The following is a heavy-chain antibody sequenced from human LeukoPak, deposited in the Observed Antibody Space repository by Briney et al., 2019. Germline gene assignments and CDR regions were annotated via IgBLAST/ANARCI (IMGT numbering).Heavy chain of an antibody. CDR2: MKQDGSAR. CDR1: GFSFSNYW. J-gene: IGHJ4*02. Sequence: GGSLRLSCPGSGFSFSNYWMAWVRQAPGKGPEWVANMKQDGSARHYADSVKGRFTISRDNAQNSVYLQMNSLRAEDTAVYYCARDVVGSLDYWGLGTLVTVSS. D-gene: IGHD2-15*01. CDR3: ARDVVGSLDY. V-gene: IGHV3-7*01.